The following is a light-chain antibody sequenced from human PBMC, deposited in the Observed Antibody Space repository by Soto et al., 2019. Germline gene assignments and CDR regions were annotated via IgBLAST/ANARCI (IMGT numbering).Light chain of an antibody. V-gene: IGKV3-20*01. CDR1: QSVSSSY. CDR3: QQYGSFPLT. J-gene: IGKJ4*01. Sequence: EIVLTQSPGTLSLSPGERATLSCRASQSVSSSYSAWYQQKPGQAPRLLIYGASSRATGIPDRFSGSGSGTDFTLTISRLEPEDFAVYYCQQYGSFPLTFGGGTKVEIK. CDR2: GAS.